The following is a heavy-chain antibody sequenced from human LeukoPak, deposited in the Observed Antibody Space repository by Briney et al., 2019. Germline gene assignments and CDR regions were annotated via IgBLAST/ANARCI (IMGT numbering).Heavy chain of an antibody. Sequence: SETLSLTCTASGASISSNYWSWLRQPPGRRPEWIGYIYSSGTTKYNPSLQSRVTISIDTSKNQFSLKLTSMTAADTAVYFCARLLPSRPDYYFDYGGQGTLVTVSS. CDR2: IYSSGTT. V-gene: IGHV4-4*09. D-gene: IGHD6-6*01. CDR3: ARLLPSRPDYYFDY. J-gene: IGHJ4*02. CDR1: GASISSNY.